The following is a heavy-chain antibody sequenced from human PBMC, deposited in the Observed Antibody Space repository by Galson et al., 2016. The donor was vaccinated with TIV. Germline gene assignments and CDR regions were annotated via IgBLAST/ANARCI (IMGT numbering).Heavy chain of an antibody. Sequence: SLRLSCAASGFTFSIFAMTWVRQAPGMGLEWVSAISGSGGSTWYADSVKGRFTISRDNSKNTVYLQMNSLRAEDTAVYYCAKVPSSGFYYYYGMDVWGQGTTVTVSS. J-gene: IGHJ6*02. D-gene: IGHD3-22*01. V-gene: IGHV3-23*01. CDR1: GFTFSIFA. CDR3: AKVPSSGFYYYYGMDV. CDR2: ISGSGGST.